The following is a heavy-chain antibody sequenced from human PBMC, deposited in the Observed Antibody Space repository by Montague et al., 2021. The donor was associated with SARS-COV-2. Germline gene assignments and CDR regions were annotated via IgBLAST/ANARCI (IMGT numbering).Heavy chain of an antibody. Sequence: SETLSLTCTVSGGSISSYYWSWIRQPPGRGREWFGYIFNRGSTNYNPSLRSRVTISVDTSKNQLSLRLRSVTAADTAVYYCVRVGVSNWYSFFDYWGQGTLVTVSS. CDR3: VRVGVSNWYSFFDY. CDR2: IFNRGST. CDR1: GGSISSYY. V-gene: IGHV4-59*13. J-gene: IGHJ4*02. D-gene: IGHD6-13*01.